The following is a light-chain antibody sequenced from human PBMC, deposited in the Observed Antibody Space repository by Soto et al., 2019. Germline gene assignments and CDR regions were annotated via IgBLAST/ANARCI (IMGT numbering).Light chain of an antibody. V-gene: IGKV1D-12*01. CDR1: QGISRS. CDR2: AAS. CDR3: QQADTFPIT. J-gene: IGKJ5*01. Sequence: DIQMTQSPSSVSASAGDRVTISCQASQGISRSLAWYQQKPGKAPKLLIYAASSLQSGVPSRFSGSGFGTDFTLTISSLQPEDSAIYYCQQADTFPITFGQGTRLEI.